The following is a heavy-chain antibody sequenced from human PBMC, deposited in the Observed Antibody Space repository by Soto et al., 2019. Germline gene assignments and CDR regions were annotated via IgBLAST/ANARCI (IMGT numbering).Heavy chain of an antibody. J-gene: IGHJ4*02. CDR1: GYTFTSYG. CDR2: ISAYNGNT. Sequence: ASVKVSCKASGYTFTSYGISWVRQAPGQGLEGMGWISAYNGNTNYAQKLQGRVTITTDTSTSTAYMELRSLRSDDTAVYYCATTKTTVTTWYYFEYWGQGTMVTVSS. V-gene: IGHV1-18*01. D-gene: IGHD4-17*01. CDR3: ATTKTTVTTWYYFEY.